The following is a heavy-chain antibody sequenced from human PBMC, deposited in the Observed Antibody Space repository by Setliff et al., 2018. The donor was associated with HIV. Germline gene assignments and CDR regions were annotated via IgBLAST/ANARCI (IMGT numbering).Heavy chain of an antibody. V-gene: IGHV4-4*07. CDR2: IHGTGST. D-gene: IGHD2-8*02. Sequence: PSETLSLTCTVSGGSVSSYYRSWIRQPAGKGLEWIGRIHGTGSTTYSPSLESRVTMSIDRSNNLFSLELTSVTAADTAVYYCARIDPGKYWSSDYWGPGTLVTVSS. CDR3: ARIDPGKYWSSDY. J-gene: IGHJ4*02. CDR1: GGSVSSYY.